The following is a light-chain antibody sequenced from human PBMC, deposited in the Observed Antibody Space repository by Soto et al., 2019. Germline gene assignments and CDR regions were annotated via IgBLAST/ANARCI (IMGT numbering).Light chain of an antibody. CDR1: QNVLYRSTNKNY. CDR3: QQYYTTPHT. CDR2: WAS. V-gene: IGKV4-1*01. Sequence: DIVMTQSPDSLAVSLGERATINCKSSQNVLYRSTNKNYLAWYQQKPGQPPKLLIYWASTRESGVPDRFSGSGSGTDFTLTISSLQAEDVAVYYCQQYYTTPHTFGGGAKVEIK. J-gene: IGKJ4*01.